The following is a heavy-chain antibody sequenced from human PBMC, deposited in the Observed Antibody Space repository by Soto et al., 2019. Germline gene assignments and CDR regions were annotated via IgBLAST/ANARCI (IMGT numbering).Heavy chain of an antibody. CDR3: ARDRKYSGYDALDY. Sequence: ASVKVSFKASGYTFTSYGISWLRQAPGQGLEWMGWISAYNGNTNYAQKLQGRVTMTTDTSTSTAYMELRSLRSDDTAVYYCARDRKYSGYDALDYWGQGTLVTVSS. J-gene: IGHJ4*02. CDR2: ISAYNGNT. D-gene: IGHD5-12*01. V-gene: IGHV1-18*01. CDR1: GYTFTSYG.